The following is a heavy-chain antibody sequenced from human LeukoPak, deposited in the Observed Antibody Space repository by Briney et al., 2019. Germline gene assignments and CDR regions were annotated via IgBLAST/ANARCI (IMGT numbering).Heavy chain of an antibody. J-gene: IGHJ3*02. Sequence: HPGGSLRLSCAASGFTFTSYAMSWVRQPPERGLRWVETFSGSGGGTNYADSVKGRFPIYRHNSKNSLYLQMNSLRAEDTAVYYCARANYYDSSGYPGAFDIWGQGTMVTVSS. CDR1: GFTFTSYA. D-gene: IGHD3-22*01. V-gene: IGHV3-23*01. CDR2: FSGSGGGT. CDR3: ARANYYDSSGYPGAFDI.